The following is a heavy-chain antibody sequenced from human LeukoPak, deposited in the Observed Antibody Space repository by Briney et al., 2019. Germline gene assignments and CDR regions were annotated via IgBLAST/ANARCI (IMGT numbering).Heavy chain of an antibody. V-gene: IGHV4-4*07. J-gene: IGHJ4*02. D-gene: IGHD4-11*01. CDR3: ARDLTTLDY. CDR2: IFGTGTT. CDR1: GGSINNYY. Sequence: SETLSLTCSVSGGSINNYYWSWIRQPAGKGLEWLGRIFGTGTTNYNPSLKSRVTMSVDTSKNQFFLKMRSVTAADTAVYYCARDLTTLDYWGQGTLVTASS.